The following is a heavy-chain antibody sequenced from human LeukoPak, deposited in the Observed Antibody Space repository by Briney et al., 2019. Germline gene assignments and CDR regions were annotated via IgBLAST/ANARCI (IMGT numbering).Heavy chain of an antibody. CDR1: GFTFSSYG. J-gene: IGHJ4*02. CDR3: AKVHTEYYFDY. Sequence: GGSLRLSCAASGFTFSSYGMHWVRQAPGKGLEWVAVISYDGSNKYYADSVKGRFTISRDNSKNTLYLQMNSLRAEDTALYYCAKVHTEYYFDYWGQGTLSPSPQ. V-gene: IGHV3-30*18. CDR2: ISYDGSNK.